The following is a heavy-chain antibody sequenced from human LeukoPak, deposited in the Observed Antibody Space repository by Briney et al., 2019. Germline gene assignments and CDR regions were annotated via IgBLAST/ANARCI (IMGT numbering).Heavy chain of an antibody. CDR1: GYIFTGYY. CDR3: ARDRVAVAADPLYFDY. J-gene: IGHJ4*02. V-gene: IGHV1-2*02. Sequence: ASVKVSCKASGYIFTGYYMHWVRQAPGQGLELMGWINPNSGDTNYAQKFQGRVTMIRDTSISTAYMELSRLRSDDTAVYYCARDRVAVAADPLYFDYWGQGTLVTVSS. CDR2: INPNSGDT. D-gene: IGHD6-19*01.